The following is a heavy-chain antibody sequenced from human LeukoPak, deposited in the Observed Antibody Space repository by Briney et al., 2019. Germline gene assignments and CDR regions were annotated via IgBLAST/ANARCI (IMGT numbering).Heavy chain of an antibody. J-gene: IGHJ6*03. CDR1: GFTFSSYW. Sequence: QPGGSLRLSCAASGFTFSSYWMSWVRQAPGKGLEWVANIKQDGSEKYYVDSVKGRFTISRDNAKNSLYLQMNSLRAEDTAVYYCARAHYYDSSGYPWVYFYYYYMDVWGKGTTVTVSS. D-gene: IGHD3-22*01. CDR2: IKQDGSEK. V-gene: IGHV3-7*01. CDR3: ARAHYYDSSGYPWVYFYYYYMDV.